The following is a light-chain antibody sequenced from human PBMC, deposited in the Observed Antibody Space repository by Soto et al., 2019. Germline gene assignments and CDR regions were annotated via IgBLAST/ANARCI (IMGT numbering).Light chain of an antibody. CDR1: NKDISFFNY. V-gene: IGLV2-14*01. CDR2: EVS. Sequence: QYELTQPASVSGALGPSITISCTVTNKDISFFNYVSWYQQHSGKAPKLIIYEVSSRPSGVSNRFSGSRYGNTASLTISGLQTEDEADYYCNSYTSSNTLVFGTGTKVTVL. CDR3: NSYTSSNTLV. J-gene: IGLJ1*01.